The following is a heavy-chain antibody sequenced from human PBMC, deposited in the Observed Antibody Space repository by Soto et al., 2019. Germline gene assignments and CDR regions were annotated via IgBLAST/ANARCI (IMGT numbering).Heavy chain of an antibody. CDR3: VRHGYSGYDWEHNWFDP. J-gene: IGHJ5*02. D-gene: IGHD5-12*01. V-gene: IGHV4-59*08. CDR1: GGSISSYY. Sequence: QVQLQESGPGLVKPSETLSLTCTVSGGSISSYYWSWIRQPPGKGLEWIGYIYYSGSTNYNPSLKRRXTXSXDTSKNQFSLKLSSVTAADTAVYYCVRHGYSGYDWEHNWFDPWGQGTLVTVSS. CDR2: IYYSGST.